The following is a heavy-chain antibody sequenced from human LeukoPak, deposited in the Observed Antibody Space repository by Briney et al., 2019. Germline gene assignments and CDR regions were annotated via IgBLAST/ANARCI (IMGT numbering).Heavy chain of an antibody. CDR3: ARSSGLQKFDY. J-gene: IGHJ4*02. CDR2: ISYDGNTI. CDR1: EFTFSNYA. V-gene: IGHV3-30-3*01. Sequence: PGRSLRLSCAASEFTFSNYAVHWVRQAPGKGLQWVAVISYDGNTIHYADSVKGRFTISRDTSKNSLYLQMNSLRTEDTAVYYCARSSGLQKFDYWGQGTLVTVSS. D-gene: IGHD6-25*01.